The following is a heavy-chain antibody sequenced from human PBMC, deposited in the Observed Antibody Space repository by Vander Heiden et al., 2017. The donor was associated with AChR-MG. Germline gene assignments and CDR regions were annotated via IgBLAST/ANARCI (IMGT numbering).Heavy chain of an antibody. CDR3: ARPCLLGGRKCW. CDR2: ISGSGGST. J-gene: IGHJ4*02. D-gene: IGHD3-16*01. V-gene: IGHV3-23*01. CDR1: GFTFSSYS. Sequence: EVQLLESGGGLVQPGGSLRLSCAASGFTFSSYSRSWVLQAPGKGLEWVSAISGSGGSTYYADSVKGRFTIAGDNSKNTLYLQMNSLRAEDTAVDYCARPCLLGGRKCWWGQGTLVTVSS.